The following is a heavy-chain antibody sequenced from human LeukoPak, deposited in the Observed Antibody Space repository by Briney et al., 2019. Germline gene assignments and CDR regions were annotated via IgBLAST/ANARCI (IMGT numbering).Heavy chain of an antibody. CDR1: GFTFSNYW. V-gene: IGHV3-74*03. CDR3: VRSAFHAGSGNYYDY. D-gene: IGHD3-22*01. Sequence: GGSLRLSCAACGFTFSNYWIHWVRQAPGKGLVWVSRIDNAGSITTYADSVKGRFTISGDNAENTLYLQMNSLRVEDTAVYYCVRSAFHAGSGNYYDYWGQGTLVTVSS. J-gene: IGHJ4*02. CDR2: IDNAGSIT.